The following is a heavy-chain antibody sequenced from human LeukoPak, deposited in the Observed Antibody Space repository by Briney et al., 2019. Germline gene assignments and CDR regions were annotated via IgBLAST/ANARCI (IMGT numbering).Heavy chain of an antibody. Sequence: SQTLSLTCTVSGGSISSGGYYWSWIRQHPGKGLEWIGYIYYSGSTYYNPSLKSPATISVDTSKNQFSLKLSSVTAADTAVYYCARDRWVDTAMVQGGMDVWGQGTTVTVSS. J-gene: IGHJ6*02. CDR2: IYYSGST. CDR3: ARDRWVDTAMVQGGMDV. V-gene: IGHV4-31*01. CDR1: GGSISSGGYY. D-gene: IGHD5-18*01.